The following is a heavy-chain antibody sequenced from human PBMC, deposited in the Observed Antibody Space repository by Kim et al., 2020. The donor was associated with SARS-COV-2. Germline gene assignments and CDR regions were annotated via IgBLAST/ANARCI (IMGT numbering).Heavy chain of an antibody. V-gene: IGHV3-11*01. Sequence: GGSLRLSCAASGFTFSDYYMSWIRQAPGKGLEWVSYISSSGSTIYYADSVKGRFTISRDNAKNSLYLQMNSLRAEDTAVYYCARDRKATYYYDSSASNWFDPWGQGTLVTVSS. CDR3: ARDRKATYYYDSSASNWFDP. D-gene: IGHD3-22*01. CDR2: ISSSGSTI. CDR1: GFTFSDYY. J-gene: IGHJ5*02.